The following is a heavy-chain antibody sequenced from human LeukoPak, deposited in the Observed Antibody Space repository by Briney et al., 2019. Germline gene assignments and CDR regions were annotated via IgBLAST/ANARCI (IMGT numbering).Heavy chain of an antibody. CDR2: IYHSGRT. J-gene: IGHJ6*03. V-gene: IGHV4-38-2*02. D-gene: IGHD3-10*01. CDR1: GYSISSGYY. CDR3: ARATGWYYYGSGSYYNKKGYYYYYMDV. Sequence: SETLSLTCTVSGYSISSGYYWGWIRQPPGKVLEWSGSIYHSGRTFYNPSLKSRVTISVDKSKNQFSLKLSSVTAADTAVYYCARATGWYYYGSGSYYNKKGYYYYYMDVWGKGTTVTVSS.